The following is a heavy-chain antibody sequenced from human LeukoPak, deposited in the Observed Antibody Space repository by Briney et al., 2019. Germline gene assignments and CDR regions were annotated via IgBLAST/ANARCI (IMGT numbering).Heavy chain of an antibody. CDR1: GFAFSTYY. J-gene: IGHJ4*02. D-gene: IGHD6-19*01. V-gene: IGHV3-30*18. CDR3: AKSLSSGWASYYFGH. CDR2: ISYDGSNT. Sequence: GGSLRLSCAASGFAFSTYYIHWVRQPPGKGLEWVAVISYDGSNTHYTDSVEGRFTISRDNSKNTLHLQMNSLRPEDTAVYYCAKSLSSGWASYYFGHWGQGTPVTVSS.